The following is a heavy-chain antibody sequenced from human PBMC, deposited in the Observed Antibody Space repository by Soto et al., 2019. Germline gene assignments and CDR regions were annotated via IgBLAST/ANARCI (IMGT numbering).Heavy chain of an antibody. D-gene: IGHD2-8*01. V-gene: IGHV1-3*01. CDR2: INAGNGNT. CDR3: ARAGGDSMILYFYYFDD. J-gene: IGHJ4*02. CDR1: GYTFTSYA. Sequence: QVQLVQSGAEVKKPGASVKVSCKASGYTFTSYAMHWVRQAPGQRLEGMGWINAGNGNTKYSQKFQGRVTINRDTSASTAYMELSSLRSEDTAAYYCARAGGDSMILYFYYFDDWGQGTLVTVSA.